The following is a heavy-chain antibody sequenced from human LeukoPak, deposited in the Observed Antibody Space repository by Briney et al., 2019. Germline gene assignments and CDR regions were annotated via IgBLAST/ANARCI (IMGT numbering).Heavy chain of an antibody. CDR2: ISYCGST. CDR1: GGSISSGDYY. V-gene: IGHV4-30-4*01. J-gene: IGHJ4*02. D-gene: IGHD1-26*01. Sequence: SQTLSLTCTVSGGSISSGDYYWSWIRQPPGKGLEWIGYISYCGSTYYNPSLKSRVTMSVDTSKNQFSLKLSSVTAADTAVYYCAREFAWEPLFNWGQGTLVTVSS. CDR3: AREFAWEPLFN.